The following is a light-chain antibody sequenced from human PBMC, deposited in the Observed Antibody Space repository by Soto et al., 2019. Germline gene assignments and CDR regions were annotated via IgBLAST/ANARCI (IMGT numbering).Light chain of an antibody. Sequence: DAVLTQSPLSLPVTLGQPASISCRSSQSLVYRDGNTYLNWFHQRTGHSPRRLIYQISKRDSGVPDRFSGSASGPDFTLQISSVEAADVGIYYCMQGTHWPYTFGQGTKLEIK. CDR1: QSLVYRDGNTY. CDR2: QIS. V-gene: IGKV2-30*01. J-gene: IGKJ2*01. CDR3: MQGTHWPYT.